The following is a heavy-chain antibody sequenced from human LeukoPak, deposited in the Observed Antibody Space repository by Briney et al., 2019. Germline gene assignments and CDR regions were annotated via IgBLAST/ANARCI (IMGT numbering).Heavy chain of an antibody. Sequence: SETLSLTCTVSGGSISSGSYYWSWIRQPAGKGLEWIGRIYTSGSTNYNPSLKSRVTISVDTSKNQFSLKLSSVTAADTAVYYCARPRNYDILTGYLTWGQGTLVTVSS. J-gene: IGHJ5*02. CDR1: GGSISSGSYY. V-gene: IGHV4-61*02. CDR3: ARPRNYDILTGYLT. CDR2: IYTSGST. D-gene: IGHD3-9*01.